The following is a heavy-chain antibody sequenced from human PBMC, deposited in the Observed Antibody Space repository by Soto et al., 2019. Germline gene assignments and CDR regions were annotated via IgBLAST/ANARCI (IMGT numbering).Heavy chain of an antibody. J-gene: IGHJ4*02. CDR2: IYYTGRT. V-gene: IGHV4-61*01. Sequence: SETLSRTCTVSGGSVTSGLYYWSWSRQPPGKGLEWIGYIYYTGRTSYSSSLKSRVTISADTPENQFSLKLSSVTAADTAKYYCARSGAGSGWLGGQGTQVTVSS. D-gene: IGHD6-19*01. CDR1: GGSVTSGLYY. CDR3: ARSGAGSGWL.